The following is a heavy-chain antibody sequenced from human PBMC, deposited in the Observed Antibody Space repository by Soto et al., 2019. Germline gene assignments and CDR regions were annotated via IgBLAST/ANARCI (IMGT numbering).Heavy chain of an antibody. Sequence: PSETLSLTCAVSGGSISSSNWWSWVRQPPGKGLEWIGEIYHSGSTNYNPSLKSRVTISVDKSKNQFSLKLSSVTAADTAVYYCARVPTIIAGATVWNYYGMDVWGQGTTVTVSS. CDR2: IYHSGST. V-gene: IGHV4-4*02. J-gene: IGHJ6*02. CDR1: GGSISSSNW. CDR3: ARVPTIIAGATVWNYYGMDV. D-gene: IGHD1-26*01.